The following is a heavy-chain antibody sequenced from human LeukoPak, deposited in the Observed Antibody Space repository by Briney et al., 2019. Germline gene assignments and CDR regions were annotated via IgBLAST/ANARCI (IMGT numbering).Heavy chain of an antibody. Sequence: GGSLRLSCVDSALSVGSNFMSWVRQAPGKGLEWVSSISSSSSYIYYADSVKGRFTISRDNAKNSLYLQMNSLRAEDTAVYYCARLAYSSSYDYWGQGTLVTVSS. CDR2: ISSSSSYI. CDR3: ARLAYSSSYDY. J-gene: IGHJ4*02. CDR1: ALSVGSNF. V-gene: IGHV3-21*01. D-gene: IGHD6-6*01.